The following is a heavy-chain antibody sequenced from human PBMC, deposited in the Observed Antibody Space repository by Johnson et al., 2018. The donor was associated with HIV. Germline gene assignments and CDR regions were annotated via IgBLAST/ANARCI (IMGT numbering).Heavy chain of an antibody. Sequence: VQLVESGGDLVKPGGSLRLSCAASGFTFSSYWMHWVRQAPGKGLVWVSRVNSDGSSTSYADSVKGRFTISRDNAKNTLYLQMNSLRAEDTAVYYCARGGARPYDAFDIWGQGTMVTVSS. D-gene: IGHD3-16*01. V-gene: IGHV3-74*02. CDR2: VNSDGSST. CDR3: ARGGARPYDAFDI. CDR1: GFTFSSYW. J-gene: IGHJ3*02.